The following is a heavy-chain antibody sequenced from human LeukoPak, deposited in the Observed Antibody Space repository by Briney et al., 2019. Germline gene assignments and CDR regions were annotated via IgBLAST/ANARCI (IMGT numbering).Heavy chain of an antibody. Sequence: PSETLSLTCAVYGGSFSGYYWSWIRQPPGKGLEWLGEINHSGSTNYNPSLKSRVTISVDTSKKQFSLKLSSVTAADTAVYYCARGRYFDWLSYYFDYWGQGTLVTVSS. CDR1: GGSFSGYY. CDR3: ARGRYFDWLSYYFDY. D-gene: IGHD3-9*01. V-gene: IGHV4-34*01. CDR2: INHSGST. J-gene: IGHJ4*02.